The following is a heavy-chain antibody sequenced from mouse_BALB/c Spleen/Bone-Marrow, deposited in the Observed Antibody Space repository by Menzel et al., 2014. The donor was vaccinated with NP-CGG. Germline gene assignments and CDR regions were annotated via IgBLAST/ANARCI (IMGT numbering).Heavy chain of an antibody. D-gene: IGHD1-1*01. CDR1: GFDFSRYW. Sequence: DVQLQESGGGLVQPGGSLKLSCAASGFDFSRYWMSWVRRAPGKGLEWIGEINPDSSTINYTPSLKDKFIISRDNAKNTLYLQMSKVRSEDTALYYCARLNCYGNLFVWGAGTTVTVSS. J-gene: IGHJ1*01. CDR2: INPDSSTI. V-gene: IGHV4-1*02. CDR3: ARLNCYGNLFV.